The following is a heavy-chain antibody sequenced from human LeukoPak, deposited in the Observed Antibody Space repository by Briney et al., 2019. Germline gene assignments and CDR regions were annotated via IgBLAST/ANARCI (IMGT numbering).Heavy chain of an antibody. J-gene: IGHJ5*02. CDR1: GYTFTSYD. CDR2: MGPNSDNT. V-gene: IGHV1-8*01. CDR3: ARDYGGSSGWFDP. Sequence: GASVKVSCKASGYTFTSYDINWVRQATGQGLEWMGWMGPNSDNTGYAQKFQGRVTFTRDTSISTAYMELRSLTSEDTAVYYCARDYGGSSGWFDPWGQGTLVTVSS. D-gene: IGHD4-23*01.